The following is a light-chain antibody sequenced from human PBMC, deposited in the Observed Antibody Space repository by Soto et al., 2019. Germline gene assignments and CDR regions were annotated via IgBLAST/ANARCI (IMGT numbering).Light chain of an antibody. CDR3: QVYGSSNGT. CDR2: STS. Sequence: EIVLTQSPGTLSLSPGERATLSCMTSQSVSSSFLAWYQQKPGQAPRLLLYSTSFRATGIPDRFSGSGSGTDFTLTISRLEPEDFAVYHCQVYGSSNGTFGQGTKVDI. J-gene: IGKJ1*01. CDR1: QSVSSSF. V-gene: IGKV3-20*01.